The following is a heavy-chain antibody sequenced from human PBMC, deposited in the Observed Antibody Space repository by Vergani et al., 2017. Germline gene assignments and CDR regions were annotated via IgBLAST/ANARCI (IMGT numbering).Heavy chain of an antibody. CDR3: AKDVAIVVVPAAIGFGY. CDR2: ISGSGGST. D-gene: IGHD2-2*01. CDR1: GFTISSYS. J-gene: IGHJ4*02. V-gene: IGHV3-23*01. Sequence: EVQLLESGGGLVQPGGSLRLSCAASGFTISSYSMSWVRQAPGKGLEWVSAISGSGGSTYYADSVKGRFTISRDNSKNTLYLQMNSLSAEDTAVYYCAKDVAIVVVPAAIGFGYWGQGTLVTVSS.